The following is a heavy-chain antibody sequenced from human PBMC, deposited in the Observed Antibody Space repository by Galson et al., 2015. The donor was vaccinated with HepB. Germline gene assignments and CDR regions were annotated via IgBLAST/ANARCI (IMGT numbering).Heavy chain of an antibody. J-gene: IGHJ6*02. CDR2: FSGYDGST. Sequence: SVKVSCKASGYSFSNYGLSWIRQAPGPGFEWLGWFSGYDGSTNYAQKFQGRVTMTADASTGTAYLELRNLRSDDTAVYYCARDSRLELRLNNYFSYGMDVWGQGSAVTVSS. CDR3: ARDSRLELRLNNYFSYGMDV. V-gene: IGHV1-18*01. CDR1: GYSFSNYG. D-gene: IGHD1-7*01.